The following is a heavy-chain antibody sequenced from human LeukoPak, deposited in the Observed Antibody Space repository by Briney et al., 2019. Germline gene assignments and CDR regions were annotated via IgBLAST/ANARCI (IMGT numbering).Heavy chain of an antibody. CDR3: AREVVYYDSSGWDHDAFDI. Sequence: SETLSLTCTVSGGSISSYYWSWIRKPPGKGLEWIGYIYYSGSTNYNPSLKSRVTISVDTSKNQFSLKLSSVTAADTAVYYCAREVVYYDSSGWDHDAFDIWGQGTMVTVSS. V-gene: IGHV4-59*01. CDR1: GGSISSYY. D-gene: IGHD3-22*01. J-gene: IGHJ3*02. CDR2: IYYSGST.